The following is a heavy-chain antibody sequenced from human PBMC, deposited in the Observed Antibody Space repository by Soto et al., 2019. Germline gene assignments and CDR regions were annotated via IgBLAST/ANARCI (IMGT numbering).Heavy chain of an antibody. Sequence: SGPTLVNPTQTLTLTCTFSGFSLSSKGMRVSWIRQPPGKTLEWLARIDWDDDKFYSPSLRTRLTISKDTSKNQVVLTMTNVDPKDTATYYCARSPGGFTVATYFFDYWGQGTLVTVSS. CDR3: ARSPGGFTVATYFFDY. CDR2: IDWDDDK. D-gene: IGHD4-17*01. J-gene: IGHJ4*02. CDR1: GFSLSSKGMR. V-gene: IGHV2-70*04.